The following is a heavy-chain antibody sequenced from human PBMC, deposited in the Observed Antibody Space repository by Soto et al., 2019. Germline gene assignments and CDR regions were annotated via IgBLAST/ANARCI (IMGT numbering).Heavy chain of an antibody. CDR1: RYTFTSYG. J-gene: IGHJ4*02. V-gene: IGHV1-18*01. D-gene: IGHD6-13*01. CDR2: ISAYNGNT. CDR3: ARRILSSSWYGVDY. Sequence: ASVQVSCTASRYTFTSYGISWVRQPPGQGLEWMGWISAYNGNTNYAQKLQGRVTMTTDTSTSTAYMELRSLRSDDTAVYYCARRILSSSWYGVDYWGQGTLVTVSS.